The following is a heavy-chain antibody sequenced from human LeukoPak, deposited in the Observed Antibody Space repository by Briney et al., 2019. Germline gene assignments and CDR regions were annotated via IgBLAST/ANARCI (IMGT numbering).Heavy chain of an antibody. CDR1: GFTFSSYW. Sequence: QPGESLKISCAASGFTFSSYWMHWVRQVPGKGLVWVARINPGGSSITYADSAKGRFTISRDNAKNTLYLQMDSLRAEDTGVYYCARSNQADDYWGQGTLVTVSS. D-gene: IGHD1-14*01. CDR2: INPGGSSI. V-gene: IGHV3-74*01. J-gene: IGHJ4*02. CDR3: ARSNQADDY.